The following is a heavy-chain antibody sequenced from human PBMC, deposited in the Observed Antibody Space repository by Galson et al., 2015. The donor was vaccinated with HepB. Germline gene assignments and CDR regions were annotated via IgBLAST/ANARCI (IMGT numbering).Heavy chain of an antibody. CDR1: GFTFSDYY. V-gene: IGHV3-11*06. J-gene: IGHJ4*02. D-gene: IGHD4-23*01. CDR3: ARAFSGGKLAFHY. CDR2: ISSSSSYT. Sequence: SLRLSCAASGFTFSDYYMSWIRQAPGKGLEWVSYISSSSSYTNYADSVKGRFTISRDNAKNSLYLQMNSLRAEDTAVYYCARAFSGGKLAFHYWGQGTLVTVSS.